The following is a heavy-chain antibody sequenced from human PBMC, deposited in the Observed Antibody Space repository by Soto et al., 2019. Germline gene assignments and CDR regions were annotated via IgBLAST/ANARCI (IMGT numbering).Heavy chain of an antibody. J-gene: IGHJ6*02. CDR1: GFTFSSYS. V-gene: IGHV3-21*01. CDR3: ATLGARGVGGAYYYYYGMDV. D-gene: IGHD3-10*01. Sequence: GGSLRLSCAASGFTFSSYSLNWVCQTPTKGLDWVSSFIFSSSYICYADTVKGRFTISRDNAKNSLYLHMTSLRAEDTAAYYCATLGARGVGGAYYYYYGMDVWGQGTTVTAP. CDR2: FIFSSSYI.